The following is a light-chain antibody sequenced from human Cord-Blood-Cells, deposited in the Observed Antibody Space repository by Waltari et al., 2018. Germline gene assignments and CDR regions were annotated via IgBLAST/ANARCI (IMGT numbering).Light chain of an antibody. CDR2: DGS. J-gene: IGLJ2*01. V-gene: IGLV2-23*03. CDR1: SSDVGSYNL. Sequence: QSALTQPASVSGSPGQSITISCTGTSSDVGSYNLVSWYQQHPGQAPKLMMYDGSKRPSGVSNRCSGSKSGNTASVTISGLQAEDEADYDCCSYAGSSTFVVFGGGTKLTVL. CDR3: CSYAGSSTFVV.